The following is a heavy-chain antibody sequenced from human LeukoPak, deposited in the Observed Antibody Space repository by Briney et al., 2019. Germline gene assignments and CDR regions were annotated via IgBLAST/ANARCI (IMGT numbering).Heavy chain of an antibody. CDR2: ISWNSGSI. J-gene: IGHJ4*02. D-gene: IGHD5-24*01. CDR1: GFTFDDYA. V-gene: IGHV3-9*01. Sequence: SLRLSCAASGFTFDDYAMHWVRQAPGKGLEWVSGISWNSGSIGYADSVKGRFTISRDNAKNSLYLQMNSLRAEDTAMYYCARSEEMAALFDYWGQGTLVTVSS. CDR3: ARSEEMAALFDY.